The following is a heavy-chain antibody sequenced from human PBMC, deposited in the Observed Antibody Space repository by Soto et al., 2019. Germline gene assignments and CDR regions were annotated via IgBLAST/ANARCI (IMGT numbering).Heavy chain of an antibody. J-gene: IGHJ6*02. CDR3: ARDRPARYYYDSSGYYYGMDV. CDR1: GYTFTSYG. CDR2: ISAYNGNT. Sequence: ASVKVSCKASGYTFTSYGISWVRQAPGQGLEWMGWISAYNGNTNYAQKLQGRVTMTTDTSTSTAYMELRSLRSDDTAVYYCARDRPARYYYDSSGYYYGMDVWGQGTTVTAP. V-gene: IGHV1-18*01. D-gene: IGHD3-22*01.